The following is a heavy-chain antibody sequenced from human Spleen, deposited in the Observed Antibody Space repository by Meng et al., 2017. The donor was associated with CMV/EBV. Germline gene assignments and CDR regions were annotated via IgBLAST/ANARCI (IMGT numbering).Heavy chain of an antibody. CDR1: GYTFTSYY. Sequence: ASVKVSCKASGYTFTSYYIHWVRQAPGQGLEWMGIINPSDGSTSYRQKFQGKVSMTGDTSTSTVYLQLSSLTSEDTAVYYCAREDLSAGLTTALVVGYGMGVWAKGPRSPSP. D-gene: IGHD2-8*02. V-gene: IGHV1-46*01. CDR2: INPSDGST. J-gene: IGHJ6*02. CDR3: AREDLSAGLTTALVVGYGMGV.